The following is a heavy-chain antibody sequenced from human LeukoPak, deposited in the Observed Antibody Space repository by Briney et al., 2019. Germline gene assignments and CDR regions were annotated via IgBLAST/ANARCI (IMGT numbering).Heavy chain of an antibody. V-gene: IGHV4-59*12. Sequence: SETLSLTCTVSGGSISSYYWSWIRQPPGKGLEWIGYIYYSGSTNYNPSLKSRVTISVDTSKNQFSLKLSSVTAADTAVYYCARDPPSWTVGPDAFDIWGQGTTVTVSS. CDR2: IYYSGST. J-gene: IGHJ3*02. CDR1: GGSISSYY. CDR3: ARDPPSWTVGPDAFDI. D-gene: IGHD1-26*01.